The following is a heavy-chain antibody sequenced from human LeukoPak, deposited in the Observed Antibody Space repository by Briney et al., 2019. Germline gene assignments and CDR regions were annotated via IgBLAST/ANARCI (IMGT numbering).Heavy chain of an antibody. J-gene: IGHJ6*03. CDR2: INHSGST. Sequence: SETLSLTCAVYGGSFSGYYWSWIRQPPGKGLEWIGEINHSGSTNYNPSLKSRVTISVDTSKNQFSLKLSSVTAADTAVYYCAKAGDIVVVPAAPYYYMDVWGKGTTVTVSS. V-gene: IGHV4-34*01. D-gene: IGHD2-2*01. CDR1: GGSFSGYY. CDR3: AKAGDIVVVPAAPYYYMDV.